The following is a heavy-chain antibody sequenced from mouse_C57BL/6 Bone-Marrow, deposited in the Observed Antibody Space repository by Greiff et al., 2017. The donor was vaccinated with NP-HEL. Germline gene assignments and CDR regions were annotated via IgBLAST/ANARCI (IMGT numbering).Heavy chain of an antibody. D-gene: IGHD1-1*01. CDR3: ARERSSYYYGSSPFAY. CDR1: GFSLTSYA. V-gene: IGHV2-9-1*01. J-gene: IGHJ3*01. Sequence: VMLVESGPGLVAPSQSLSITCTVSGFSLTSYAISWVRPPPGKGLEWLGVIWTGGGTNYNSALKSRLSISKDNSKSQVFLKMNSLQPDDTARYYCARERSSYYYGSSPFAYWGQGTLVTVSA. CDR2: IWTGGGT.